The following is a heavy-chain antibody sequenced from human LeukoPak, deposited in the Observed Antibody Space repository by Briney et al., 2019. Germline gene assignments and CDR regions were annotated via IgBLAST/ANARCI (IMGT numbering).Heavy chain of an antibody. CDR1: GFTFSSYA. CDR3: AKPASRGYSYGYLDY. CDR2: ISGSGGST. D-gene: IGHD5-18*01. Sequence: GGSLRLSCAASGFTFSSYAMSWVRQAPGQGLEWVSAISGSGGSTYYADSVKGRFTISRDNSKNTLYLQMNSLRAEDTAVYYCAKPASRGYSYGYLDYWGQGTLVTVSS. V-gene: IGHV3-23*01. J-gene: IGHJ4*02.